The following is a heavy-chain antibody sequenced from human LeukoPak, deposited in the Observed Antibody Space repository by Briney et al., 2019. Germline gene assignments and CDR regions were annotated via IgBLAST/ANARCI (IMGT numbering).Heavy chain of an antibody. D-gene: IGHD1-14*01. V-gene: IGHV3-64D*06. J-gene: IGHJ5*02. Sequence: PGGSLRLSCSTSGFTFSNFVMQWVRQTPGKGLEYVSVISTDGSQYYPDSVKGRFTIFRDNSKNTLYLQMNSLRPEDTAIYYCAKKDGNNRQTHPWGQGTLVTVSS. CDR1: GFTFSNFV. CDR2: ISTDGSQ. CDR3: AKKDGNNRQTHP.